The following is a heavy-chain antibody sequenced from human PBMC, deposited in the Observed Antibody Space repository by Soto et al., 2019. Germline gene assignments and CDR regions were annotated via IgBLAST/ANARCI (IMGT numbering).Heavy chain of an antibody. CDR2: ISSTSTYL. D-gene: IGHD1-26*01. CDR3: ARETSIVASGY. Sequence: PGGSLRLSCAASGLTFINAWINWVRKAPGKGLEWVSSISSTSTYLYYADSVTGRFTISRDNAKNSLYLQMNSLRADDTAVYYCARETSIVASGYWGQGTPVTVSS. J-gene: IGHJ4*02. V-gene: IGHV3-21*01. CDR1: GLTFINAW.